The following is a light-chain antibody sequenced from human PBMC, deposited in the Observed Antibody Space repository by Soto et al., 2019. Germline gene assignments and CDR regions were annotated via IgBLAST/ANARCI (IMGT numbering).Light chain of an antibody. CDR1: QSVSSSY. CDR2: GAS. Sequence: EIVLTQSPGTLSLSPGERATLSCRASQSVSSSYLAWYQQKPGQAPRLLIYGASSRATGIPDRFSGSGSGTDFTLTISRMEPEDFAVYFCRQYNHWPRTFGQGTKVDIK. CDR3: RQYNHWPRT. J-gene: IGKJ1*01. V-gene: IGKV3-20*01.